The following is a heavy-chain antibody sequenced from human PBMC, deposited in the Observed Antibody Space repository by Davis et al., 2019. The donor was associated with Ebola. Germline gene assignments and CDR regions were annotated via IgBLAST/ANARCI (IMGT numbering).Heavy chain of an antibody. D-gene: IGHD6-19*01. J-gene: IGHJ4*02. V-gene: IGHV4-34*01. CDR3: AREVQWLAVDY. CDR1: GGSFSGYY. CDR2: INHSGST. Sequence: PSETLSLTCAVYGGSFSGYYWSWIRQPPGKGLEWIGEINHSGSTNYNPSLKSRVTRSVDTSKNQFSLKLSSVTAADTAVYYCAREVQWLAVDYWGQGTLVTVSS.